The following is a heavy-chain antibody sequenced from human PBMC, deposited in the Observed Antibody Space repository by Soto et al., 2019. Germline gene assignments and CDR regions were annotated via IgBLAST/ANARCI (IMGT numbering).Heavy chain of an antibody. CDR3: ASDRFRGAYYLRGVTYFFEE. CDR2: IKQDESEK. D-gene: IGHD1-26*01. CDR1: GLTFTDYW. Sequence: GGSLRLSCVTYGLTFTDYWMSWVRQAPGKGLEWVANIKQDESEKNYLDSVKGRFTISIDNAKNSLYLQMNSLRAEDTAVYYCASDRFRGAYYLRGVTYFFEEWGQGAPVTVSS. J-gene: IGHJ4*02. V-gene: IGHV3-7*03.